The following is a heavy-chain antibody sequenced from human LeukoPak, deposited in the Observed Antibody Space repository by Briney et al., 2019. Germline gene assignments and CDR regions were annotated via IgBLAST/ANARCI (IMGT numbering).Heavy chain of an antibody. D-gene: IGHD2-2*01. Sequence: PSETLSLTCAVYGGSFSGYYWSWIRQPPGKGLEWIGEINHSGSTNYNPSLKSRVTISVDTSKNQFSLKLSSVTAADTAVYYCARDQGYCSSTSCLIGAFDIWGQGTMVTVSS. CDR2: INHSGST. V-gene: IGHV4-34*01. J-gene: IGHJ3*02. CDR3: ARDQGYCSSTSCLIGAFDI. CDR1: GGSFSGYY.